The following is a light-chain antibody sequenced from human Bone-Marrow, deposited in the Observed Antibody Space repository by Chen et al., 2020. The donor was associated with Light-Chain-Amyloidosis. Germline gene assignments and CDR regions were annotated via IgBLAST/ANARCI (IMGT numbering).Light chain of an antibody. V-gene: IGLV6-57*01. CDR3: QSYQGSSQRV. CDR2: EDD. CDR1: SGSIATNS. J-gene: IGLJ3*02. Sequence: NFMLTQPHSASESPGKTVIISCTRSSGSIATNSVQWYQQSPGSSPTTVIYEDDQRPSGVPDRFSCAVDRCSNAASLTSSGLKAEEEADYFCQSYQGSSQRVFGGGTKLTVL.